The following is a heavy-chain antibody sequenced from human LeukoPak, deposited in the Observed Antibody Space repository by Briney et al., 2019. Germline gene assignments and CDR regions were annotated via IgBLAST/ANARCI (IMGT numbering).Heavy chain of an antibody. J-gene: IGHJ4*02. CDR3: ARDDKWAFDY. CDR2: ISSTNAI. V-gene: IGHV3-69-1*02. D-gene: IGHD1-26*01. CDR1: GFTFANYA. Sequence: GGSLGLSCAASGFTFANYAMNWFRHTPGKGLEWLSYISSTNAIYYADSVKGRFTISRDNAKESLYLQMNSLRAEDTAVYYCARDDKWAFDYWGQGTLVTVSS.